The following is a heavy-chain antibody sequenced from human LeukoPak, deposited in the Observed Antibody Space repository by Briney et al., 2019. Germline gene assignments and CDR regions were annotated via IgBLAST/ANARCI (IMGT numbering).Heavy chain of an antibody. CDR2: INPTTRGT. J-gene: IGHJ4*02. Sequence: ASVTVSCKASGYTFTAYYIHWVRQAPGQGLEWMGWINPTTRGTNYAQKFQGRVTMTGDTSISTVYMELNRLTSDDTAVYYCAGLYYDINHSFDYWGQGTLVTVSS. D-gene: IGHD3-22*01. CDR1: GYTFTAYY. V-gene: IGHV1-2*02. CDR3: AGLYYDINHSFDY.